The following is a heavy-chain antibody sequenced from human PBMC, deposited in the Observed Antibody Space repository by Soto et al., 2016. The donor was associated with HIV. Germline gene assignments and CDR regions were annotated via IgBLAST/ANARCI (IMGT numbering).Heavy chain of an antibody. CDR1: GGSIRNYY. D-gene: IGHD6-19*01. Sequence: QLQESGPGLVKPSETLSLTCSVSGGSIRNYYWNWIRQPAGKGLEWIGRIDLSGNTNYNPSLKSRVTISVDKSKNLFSLNLNSVTAADTAVYYCSSSGWTEEAFDIWAKGQWSPSLQ. J-gene: IGHJ3*02. CDR2: IDLSGNT. V-gene: IGHV4-4*07. CDR3: SSSGWTEEAFDI.